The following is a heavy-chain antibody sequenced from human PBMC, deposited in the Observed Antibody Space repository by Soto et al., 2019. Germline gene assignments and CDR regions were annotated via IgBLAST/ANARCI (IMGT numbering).Heavy chain of an antibody. CDR2: ISAYNGNT. CDR1: GYTFTSYG. V-gene: IGHV1-18*01. J-gene: IGHJ6*02. D-gene: IGHD6-13*01. Sequence: QVQLVQSGAEVKKPGASVKVSCKASGYTFTSYGISWVRQAPGQGLEWMGWISAYNGNTNYAQKLQGRVTMTTDTSTNTAYMELRSLRSDDTAVYYCARDRSAEQQLVFGGYYYGMDVWGQGTTVTVSS. CDR3: ARDRSAEQQLVFGGYYYGMDV.